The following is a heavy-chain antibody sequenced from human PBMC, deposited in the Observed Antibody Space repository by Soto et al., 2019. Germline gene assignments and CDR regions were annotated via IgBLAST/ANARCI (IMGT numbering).Heavy chain of an antibody. V-gene: IGHV4-39*01. CDR3: ARQSLALRKNNWFDP. CDR2: IFYLGSS. CDR1: GDSIISSDFY. J-gene: IGHJ5*02. Sequence: SETLSLTCTVSGDSIISSDFYWGWVRQPPGKGLEWIGSIFYLGSSYYNPSLKSRVTMSVDTSKNQFSLRLRSVTAADTALYFCARQSLALRKNNWFDPWGQGTLVPVSA. D-gene: IGHD3-3*02.